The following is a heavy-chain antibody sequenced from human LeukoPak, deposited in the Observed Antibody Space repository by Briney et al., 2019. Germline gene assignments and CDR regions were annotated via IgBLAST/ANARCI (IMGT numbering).Heavy chain of an antibody. V-gene: IGHV1-69*13. J-gene: IGHJ4*02. CDR3: ARDLYCNRTSCSV. CDR2: IIPMVGTA. D-gene: IGHD2-2*01. CDR1: GGTFSTYA. Sequence: ASVKVSCKASGGTFSTYAISWVRQAPGQGLEGVGVIIPMVGTATYAQRFQGRVTITADESTSTGYMELSSLRSEDTAVYYCARDLYCNRTSCSVWGQGTLVIVSS.